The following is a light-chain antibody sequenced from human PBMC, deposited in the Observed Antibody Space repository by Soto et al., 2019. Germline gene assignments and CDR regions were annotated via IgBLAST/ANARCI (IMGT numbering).Light chain of an antibody. Sequence: EVVLTQSPGTLSLSPGERATLSCRASQSVSNNYFDWYQQKPGQAPRLLIFGSSDRATCIPARFSGSGSGSDFTLTISRLEPEDFAVYYCQQYGSSPPYTFGPVTKLEIK. J-gene: IGKJ2*01. CDR2: GSS. CDR3: QQYGSSPPYT. V-gene: IGKV3-20*01. CDR1: QSVSNNY.